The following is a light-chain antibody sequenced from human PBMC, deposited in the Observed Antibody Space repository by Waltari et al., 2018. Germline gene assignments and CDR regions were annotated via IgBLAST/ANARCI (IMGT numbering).Light chain of an antibody. J-gene: IGKJ2*02. CDR3: QQRTNWPRT. CDR2: DAS. Sequence: EIVFTQSPATLSLSPGAGATLPCRASQTISTYLAWYQQNAGQAPRLLIYDASKRSTGIPARFSGSGSGTDFTLTISSLEPEDFALYYCQQRTNWPRTFGQGTKLEIK. CDR1: QTISTY. V-gene: IGKV3-11*01.